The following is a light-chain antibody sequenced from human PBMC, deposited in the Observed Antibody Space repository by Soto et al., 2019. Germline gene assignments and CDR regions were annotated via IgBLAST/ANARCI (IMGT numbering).Light chain of an antibody. CDR2: DAS. Sequence: TQSPATLSLSPGERTTLSCRASQSVSSYLAWYQQKPGQAPRLLIYDASNRATGIPARFSGSGSGTDFTLTISSLAPEVFAVYYCQQRSNWPPFTFGPGTKVDVK. CDR1: QSVSSY. V-gene: IGKV3-11*01. CDR3: QQRSNWPPFT. J-gene: IGKJ3*01.